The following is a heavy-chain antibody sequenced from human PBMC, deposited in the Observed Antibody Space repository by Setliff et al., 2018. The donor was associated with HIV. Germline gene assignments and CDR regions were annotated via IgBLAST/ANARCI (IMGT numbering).Heavy chain of an antibody. CDR3: ARSYNIWSDDNYYYSYFMGV. Sequence: ASVKVSCKASGYTFTSYAMHWVRQAPGQRLEWMGWINAGNGNTKYSQRFQGRVTITRDTSASTAYMELSSLRSEDTAVYYCARSYNIWSDDNYYYSYFMGVWGKGTAVTVSS. V-gene: IGHV1-3*01. CDR2: INAGNGNT. CDR1: GYTFTSYA. D-gene: IGHD3-3*01. J-gene: IGHJ6*03.